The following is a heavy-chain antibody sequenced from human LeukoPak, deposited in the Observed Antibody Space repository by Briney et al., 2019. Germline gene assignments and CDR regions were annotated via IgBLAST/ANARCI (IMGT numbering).Heavy chain of an antibody. V-gene: IGHV1-2*02. CDR1: GYTFTGYY. Sequence: ASVKVSCKASGYTFTGYYMHWVRQAPGQGLEWMGWINPNSGGTNYAQKFQGRVTMTRDTSISTAYMELSRLRSDDTAVYYCARVSPYYYYMDVWGKGTTVTVSS. CDR2: INPNSGGT. CDR3: ARVSPYYYYMDV. J-gene: IGHJ6*03.